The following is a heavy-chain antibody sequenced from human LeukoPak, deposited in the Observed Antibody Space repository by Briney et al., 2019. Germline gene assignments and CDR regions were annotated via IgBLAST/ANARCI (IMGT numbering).Heavy chain of an antibody. CDR3: ARTSYGGSSSMDV. V-gene: IGHV1-46*01. J-gene: IGHJ6*03. D-gene: IGHD5-18*01. CDR2: INPSGGST. Sequence: ASVKVSCKASGYTFTSYYMHWVRQAPGQGLEWMGIINPSGGSTSYAQKFQGRVTITRNTSISTAYMELSSLRSEDTAVYYCARTSYGGSSSMDVWGKGTTVTVSS. CDR1: GYTFTSYY.